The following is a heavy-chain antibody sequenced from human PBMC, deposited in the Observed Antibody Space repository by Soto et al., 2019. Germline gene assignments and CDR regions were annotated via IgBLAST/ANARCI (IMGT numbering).Heavy chain of an antibody. D-gene: IGHD5-18*01. CDR3: AKKDTAMVVTYYYGMDV. J-gene: IGHJ6*02. CDR1: GFTFSSYG. CDR2: ISYDGSNK. Sequence: GGSLRLSCAASGFTFSSYGMHWVRHAPGKGLEWVAVISYDGSNKYYADSVKGRFTISRDNSKNTLYLQMNSLRAEDTAVYYCAKKDTAMVVTYYYGMDVWGQGTTVTVSS. V-gene: IGHV3-30*18.